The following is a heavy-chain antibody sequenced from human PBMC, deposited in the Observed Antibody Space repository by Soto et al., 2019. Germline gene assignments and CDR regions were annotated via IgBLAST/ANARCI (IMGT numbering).Heavy chain of an antibody. CDR2: INPNSGGT. V-gene: IGHV1-2*02. Sequence: VQLVQSGTEVKQPGAAVKVSCTASGYTFTGYYMHWVRQAPGQGLEWMGWINPNSGGTNYAQKFQGGVTMTRDTSISTAYMELSRLRSDDTAVYYCARDGGGSSRHENYYYYYMDVCGKGTTVTVSS. CDR3: ARDGGGSSRHENYYYYYMDV. CDR1: GYTFTGYY. J-gene: IGHJ6*03. D-gene: IGHD6-13*01.